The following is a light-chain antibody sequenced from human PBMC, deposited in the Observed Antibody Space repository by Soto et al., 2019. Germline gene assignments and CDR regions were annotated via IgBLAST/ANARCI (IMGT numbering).Light chain of an antibody. CDR2: AAS. V-gene: IGKV3-20*01. Sequence: EIVLTQSPGTLSLSPGERATLSCRASQSVVSSYLAWYQQKPGQAPRLLIYAASSRATGIPDRFSGSGSGTDFTLTISRLEPEDFAVHFCQQYGYSLMMTFGQGTRLEIK. CDR1: QSVVSSY. CDR3: QQYGYSLMMT. J-gene: IGKJ5*01.